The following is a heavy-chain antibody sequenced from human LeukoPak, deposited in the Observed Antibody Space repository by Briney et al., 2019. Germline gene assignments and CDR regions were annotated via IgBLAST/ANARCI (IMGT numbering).Heavy chain of an antibody. J-gene: IGHJ6*03. CDR3: TSCPLNYYYYYVDV. V-gene: IGHV3-15*01. CDR1: GFTFSNAW. CDR2: IKSKTDGGTT. Sequence: PGGSLRLSCAASGFTFSNAWMSWVRQAPGKGLEWVGRIKSKTDGGTTDYAAPGKGRFTISRDDSKNTLYLQMNSLKTEDTAVYYCTSCPLNYYYYYVDVWGKGTTVTISS. D-gene: IGHD2-15*01.